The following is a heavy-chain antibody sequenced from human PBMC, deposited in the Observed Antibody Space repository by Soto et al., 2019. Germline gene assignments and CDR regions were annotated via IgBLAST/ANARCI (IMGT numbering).Heavy chain of an antibody. V-gene: IGHV4-59*08. Sequence: QVQLQESGPGLVKPSETLSLTCTVSGGSISSYYWSWIRQPPGKGLEWIGYIYYSGSTNYNPSLKSRVTISVDTSKNQFSLKLSSVTAADTAVYYCARHGRITGTTTTFDYWGQGTLVTVSS. CDR1: GGSISSYY. J-gene: IGHJ4*02. CDR3: ARHGRITGTTTTFDY. D-gene: IGHD1-20*01. CDR2: IYYSGST.